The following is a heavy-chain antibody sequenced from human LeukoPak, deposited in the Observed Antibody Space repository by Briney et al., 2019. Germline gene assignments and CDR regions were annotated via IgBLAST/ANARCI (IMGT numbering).Heavy chain of an antibody. CDR3: ARDGEDIVAVVAAGRAPFY. CDR1: GYTFTSYY. D-gene: IGHD2-15*01. Sequence: ASVKVSCKASGYTFTSYYMHWVRQAPGQGFEWMGIINPSGGSTSYAQKFQGRVTMTRDTSTTTVYMELSSLRYEDTAVYYCARDGEDIVAVVAAGRAPFYWGQGTLVTVSS. CDR2: INPSGGST. J-gene: IGHJ4*02. V-gene: IGHV1-46*01.